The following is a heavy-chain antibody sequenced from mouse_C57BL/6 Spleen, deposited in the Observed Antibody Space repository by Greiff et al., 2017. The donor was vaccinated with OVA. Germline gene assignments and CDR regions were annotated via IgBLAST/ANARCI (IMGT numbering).Heavy chain of an antibody. CDR2: IDPSDSYT. Sequence: QVQLQQPGAELVKPGASVKLSCKASGYTFTSYWMQWVKQRPGQGLEWIGEIDPSDSYTNYNQKFKGKATLTVDTSSSTAYMQLSSLTSEDSAVYCWARRGDMVTTVVATRGFDYWGQGTTLTVSS. V-gene: IGHV1-50*01. CDR3: ARRGDMVTTVVATRGFDY. J-gene: IGHJ2*01. D-gene: IGHD1-1*01. CDR1: GYTFTSYW.